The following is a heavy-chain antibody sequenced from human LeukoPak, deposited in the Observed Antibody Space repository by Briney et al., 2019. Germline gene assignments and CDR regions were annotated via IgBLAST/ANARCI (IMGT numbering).Heavy chain of an antibody. CDR2: IYSSGST. CDR1: GGSISNYF. V-gene: IGHV4-4*07. J-gene: IGHJ5*02. Sequence: SETLSLTCTVSGGSISNYFWSWIRQPAGKGLEWIGRIYSSGSTNYNPSLQSRVTMSVDTSKNQFSLKLSSVTAADTAVYYCAGDLVCSGGNCYSVWFDPWGQGTLVTVSS. CDR3: AGDLVCSGGNCYSVWFDP. D-gene: IGHD2-15*01.